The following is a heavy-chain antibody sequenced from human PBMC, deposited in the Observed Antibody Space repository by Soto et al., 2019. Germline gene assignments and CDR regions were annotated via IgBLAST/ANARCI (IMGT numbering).Heavy chain of an antibody. Sequence: KPSETLSLTCAVSGGSISSSNWWSWVRQPPGKGLEWIGEIYHSGSTNYNPSLKSRVTISVDKSKNQFSLKLSSVTATDTAVYYCARDPLTGTINYGMDVWGQGTTVTVSS. D-gene: IGHD1-7*01. J-gene: IGHJ6*02. CDR2: IYHSGST. V-gene: IGHV4-4*02. CDR3: ARDPLTGTINYGMDV. CDR1: GGSISSSNW.